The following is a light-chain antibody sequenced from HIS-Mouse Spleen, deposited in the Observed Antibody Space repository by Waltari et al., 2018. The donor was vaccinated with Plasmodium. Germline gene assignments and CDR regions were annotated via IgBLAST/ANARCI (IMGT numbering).Light chain of an antibody. CDR1: SSDVGGYNY. CDR2: DVS. J-gene: IGLJ3*02. CDR3: SSYTSSSTWV. V-gene: IGLV2-14*03. Sequence: QSALTQPASVSGSPGPSFTISCTGTSSDVGGYNYFSWYQQHPGKAPKLMTYDVSNRPSGVSNRFSGSKSGNTASLTISGLQAEDEADYYCSSYTSSSTWVFGGGTKLTVL.